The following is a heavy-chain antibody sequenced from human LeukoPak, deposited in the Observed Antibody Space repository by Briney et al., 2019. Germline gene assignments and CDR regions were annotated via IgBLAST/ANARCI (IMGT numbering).Heavy chain of an antibody. J-gene: IGHJ4*02. D-gene: IGHD3-22*01. CDR1: GGTFSSYA. CDR2: MIPLHGIA. V-gene: IGHV1-69*04. CDR3: AKASGQYDSSGYYSDY. Sequence: SVKVSCKSSGGTFSSYAIRWVRQAAGQGLDWMGRMIPLHGIADYAHKVQGIVTLTADKSTSTAYMELSRLRSEDTAVYYCAKASGQYDSSGYYSDYWGQGTLVTVSS.